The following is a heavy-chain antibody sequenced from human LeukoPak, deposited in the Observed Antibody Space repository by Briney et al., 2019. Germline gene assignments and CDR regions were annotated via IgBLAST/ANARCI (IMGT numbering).Heavy chain of an antibody. J-gene: IGHJ4*02. CDR3: ARDAHGDYLDY. CDR1: GGTFSSYA. D-gene: IGHD4-17*01. Sequence: SVKVSCKASGGTFSSYAISWVRQAPGQGLEWMGRIIPILGIANYAQKFQGRVTITADKPTSTAYMELSSLRSEDTAVYYCARDAHGDYLDYWGQGTLVTVSS. V-gene: IGHV1-69*04. CDR2: IIPILGIA.